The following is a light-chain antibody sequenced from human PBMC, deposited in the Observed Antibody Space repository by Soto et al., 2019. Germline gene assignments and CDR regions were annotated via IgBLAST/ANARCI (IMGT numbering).Light chain of an antibody. CDR3: QQYAKWPWT. J-gene: IGKJ1*01. V-gene: IGKV3-15*01. CDR2: AGS. Sequence: EIVLTQSPGTLSLSPGERATLSCRASQSVSTNLAWYQQKPGQAPRLLIYAGSTRATGIPASFSGGGSGTEFTLTISSLQSEDFAVYYCQQYAKWPWTFGQGTKVDIK. CDR1: QSVSTN.